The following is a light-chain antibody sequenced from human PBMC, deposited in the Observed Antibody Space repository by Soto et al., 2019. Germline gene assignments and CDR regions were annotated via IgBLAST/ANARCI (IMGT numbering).Light chain of an antibody. CDR3: QQYGSSPLT. CDR1: QTVRNNY. Sequence: EFVLTQSPGTLYLSPGDRANLSYRASQTVRNNYLAWYQQKPGQAPTLLIYGASTRAAGIPDRFSGSGAGTDFTLTISRLEPEDFAVYYCQQYGSSPLTFGGGTKV. J-gene: IGKJ4*01. V-gene: IGKV3-20*01. CDR2: GAS.